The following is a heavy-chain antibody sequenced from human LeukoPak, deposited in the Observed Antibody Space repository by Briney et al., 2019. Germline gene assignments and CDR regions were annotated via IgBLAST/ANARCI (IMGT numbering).Heavy chain of an antibody. J-gene: IGHJ4*02. V-gene: IGHV4-39*01. D-gene: IGHD3-3*01. CDR1: GGSISSSSYY. CDR3: ARHNNVLRFLEWFGGFDY. Sequence: SETLSLTCTVSGGSISSSSYYWGWIRQPPGKGLEWIGSIYYSGSTYYNPSLKSRVTISVDTSKNQFSLKLSSVTAADTAVYYCARHNNVLRFLEWFGGFDYWGQGTLVTVSS. CDR2: IYYSGST.